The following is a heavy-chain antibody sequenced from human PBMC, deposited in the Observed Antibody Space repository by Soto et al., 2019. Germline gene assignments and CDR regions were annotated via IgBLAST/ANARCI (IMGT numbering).Heavy chain of an antibody. CDR1: GFTFGSYA. CDR3: ARDPVRESSDDIVTGYYTYFVDC. J-gene: IGHJ4*02. Sequence: GGSLRLSCAASGFTFGSYAMTWVRQAPGKGLEWVAAISGSGGEKYYLDSVKGRFTISRDNSKNTLTLQMNSLRVEDTAVYYCARDPVRESSDDIVTGYYTYFVDCWGQGTLVTVSS. V-gene: IGHV3-23*01. CDR2: ISGSGGEK. D-gene: IGHD3-9*01.